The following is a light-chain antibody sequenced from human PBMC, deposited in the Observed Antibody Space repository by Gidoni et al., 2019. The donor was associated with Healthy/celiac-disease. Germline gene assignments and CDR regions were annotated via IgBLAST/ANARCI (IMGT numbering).Light chain of an antibody. V-gene: IGKV3-11*01. CDR2: DAS. Sequence: EIVLTQSPATLSLSPGERATLSCRASQSVSSYLAWYQQKPGQAPRLLIYDASNRATGIPARFSGSGSGTDFTLTISSLEPEDFAVYYCQQRSTLGAFGQXTKLEIK. CDR3: QQRSTLGA. J-gene: IGKJ2*01. CDR1: QSVSSY.